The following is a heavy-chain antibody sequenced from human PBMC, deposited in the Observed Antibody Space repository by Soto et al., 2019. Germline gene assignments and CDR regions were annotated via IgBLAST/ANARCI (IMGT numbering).Heavy chain of an antibody. Sequence: EVQLLESGGGLVQPGGSLRLSCAASGFTFSSFAMTWVRQAPGKGLEWVSTVSDSGGSRYYADSVKGRFTISRDNSKNTVFLQMNSLRAEDTAVYYCAKPVFVPTAMVGTFDVWGQGTMVTVSS. D-gene: IGHD2-2*01. J-gene: IGHJ3*01. CDR1: GFTFSSFA. CDR3: AKPVFVPTAMVGTFDV. V-gene: IGHV3-23*01. CDR2: VSDSGGSR.